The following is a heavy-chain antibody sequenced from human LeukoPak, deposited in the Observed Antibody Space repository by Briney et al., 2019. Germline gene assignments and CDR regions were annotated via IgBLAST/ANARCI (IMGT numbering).Heavy chain of an antibody. V-gene: IGHV3-7*03. CDR3: AKGRLASIFKGSFDY. CDR2: IKQDGSEK. D-gene: IGHD3-3*02. J-gene: IGHJ4*02. CDR1: GFTFSRYW. Sequence: GGSLRLSCAASGFTFSRYWMSWVRQAPGRGLEWVANIKQDGSEKYYVDSVKGRFTISRDNAENSLYLQMNSLRAEDTAVYFCAKGRLASIFKGSFDYWGQGTLVTVSS.